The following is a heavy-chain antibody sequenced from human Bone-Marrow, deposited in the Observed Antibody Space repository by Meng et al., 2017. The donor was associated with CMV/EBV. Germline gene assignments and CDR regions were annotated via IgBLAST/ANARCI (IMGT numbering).Heavy chain of an antibody. D-gene: IGHD2-2*01. V-gene: IGHV4-39*07. CDR2: IYYSGST. CDR1: GGSISSSSYC. Sequence: QLQLQESGPGLVKPSETLSLTCTVSGGSISSSSYCWGWIRQPPGKGLEWIGSIYYSGSTYCNPSLKSRVTISVDTSKNQFSLKLSSVTAADTAVYYCARIVVPAAVDYWGQGTLVTVSS. J-gene: IGHJ4*02. CDR3: ARIVVPAAVDY.